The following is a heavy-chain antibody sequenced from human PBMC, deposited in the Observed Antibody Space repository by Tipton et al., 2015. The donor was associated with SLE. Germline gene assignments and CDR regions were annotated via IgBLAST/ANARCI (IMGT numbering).Heavy chain of an antibody. D-gene: IGHD5-24*01. CDR1: GGSISSYY. V-gene: IGHV4-59*01. J-gene: IGHJ6*02. Sequence: TLSLTCTVSGGSISSYYWSWIRQPPGKGLEWIGYIYYSGGTNYNPSLKSRVTISVDTSKNQFSLKLSSVTAADTAVYYCARDTGYKRHYYGMDVWGQGTTVTVSS. CDR3: ARDTGYKRHYYGMDV. CDR2: IYYSGGT.